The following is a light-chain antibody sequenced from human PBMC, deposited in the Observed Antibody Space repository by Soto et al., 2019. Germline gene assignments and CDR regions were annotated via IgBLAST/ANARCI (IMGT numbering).Light chain of an antibody. V-gene: IGKV2-28*01. Sequence: DIVMTQSPLSLPVTPGEPASISCRSSQSLLHSNGYNYLDWYLQKAGQPPQLLIYLGSHRASGVPDRFSGSGTGTDFALKISRVEAEDVGVYSCLQGLQTYTFGQGTKLEIK. CDR1: QSLLHSNGYNY. CDR3: LQGLQTYT. J-gene: IGKJ2*01. CDR2: LGS.